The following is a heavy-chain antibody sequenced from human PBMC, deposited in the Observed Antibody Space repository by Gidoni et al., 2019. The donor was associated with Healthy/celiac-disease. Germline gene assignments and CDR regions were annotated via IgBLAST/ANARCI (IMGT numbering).Heavy chain of an antibody. CDR2: IYYSGST. V-gene: IGHV4-39*01. D-gene: IGHD5-12*01. Sequence: QLQLQESGPGLVKPSETLSLTCTVSGGSISSSSYYWGWIRQPPGKGLEWIGSIYYSGSTYYNPSLKSRVTISVDTSKNQFSLKLSSVTAADTAVYYCARHWLRFLNYYYYYGMDVWGQGTTVTVSS. CDR1: GGSISSSSYY. J-gene: IGHJ6*02. CDR3: ARHWLRFLNYYYYYGMDV.